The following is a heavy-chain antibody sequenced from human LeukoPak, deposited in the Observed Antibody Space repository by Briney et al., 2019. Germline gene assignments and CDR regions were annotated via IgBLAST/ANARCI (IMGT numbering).Heavy chain of an antibody. CDR3: ARGPTISGTGYFDY. CDR2: VNHRGDT. V-gene: IGHV4-34*01. CDR1: GGSFSAY. Sequence: LSETLSLTCAVYGGSFSAYWSWIRQSPGKGLQWIAEVNHRGDTNYNPSVKARVTISVDTSKNQFSLKVTSLTAADTAVYYCARGPTISGTGYFDYWGQGTLVTVSS. D-gene: IGHD1-7*01. J-gene: IGHJ4*03.